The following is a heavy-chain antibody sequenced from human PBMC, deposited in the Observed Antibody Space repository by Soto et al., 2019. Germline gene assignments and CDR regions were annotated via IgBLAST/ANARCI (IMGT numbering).Heavy chain of an antibody. CDR1: GFTFSDYS. D-gene: IGHD3-16*01. J-gene: IGHJ5*02. CDR3: VKAPYGGLRYNYFDP. Sequence: GGSLRLSCSASGFTFSDYSMYWVRQAPGKGLEYVSAISNNGGTTYYADSVEGRFTISRDNSKNTLYLQMNSLRVEDTAVYYRVKAPYGGLRYNYFDPWGQGTLVTVSS. V-gene: IGHV3-64D*08. CDR2: ISNNGGTT.